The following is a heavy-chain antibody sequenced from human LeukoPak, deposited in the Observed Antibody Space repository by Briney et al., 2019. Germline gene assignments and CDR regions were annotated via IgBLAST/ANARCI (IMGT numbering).Heavy chain of an antibody. Sequence: GGSLRLSCAASGFTFSSYWMSWVRQAPGKGLGWVANIKKDGSEKYYVDSVEGRFTISRDNAKNSLYLQMSSLRAEDTAVYYCASILWLYYYGRGGAFDIWGQGTMVTVSS. D-gene: IGHD3-10*02. CDR2: IKKDGSEK. V-gene: IGHV3-7*01. J-gene: IGHJ3*02. CDR1: GFTFSSYW. CDR3: ASILWLYYYGRGGAFDI.